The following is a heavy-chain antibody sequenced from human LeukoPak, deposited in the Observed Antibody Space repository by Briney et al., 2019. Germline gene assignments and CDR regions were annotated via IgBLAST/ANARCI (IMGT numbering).Heavy chain of an antibody. CDR2: NSGSGGST. V-gene: IGHV3-23*01. CDR3: ATSYTIFGVVTKYYFDY. D-gene: IGHD3-3*01. J-gene: IGHJ4*02. Sequence: GGSLRLSCAASGFTFSSYAMSWARQAPGKGLEWVSANSGSGGSTYYADSVKGRFTISRDNSKNTLYLQMNSLRAEDTAVYYCATSYTIFGVVTKYYFDYWGQGTLVTVSS. CDR1: GFTFSSYA.